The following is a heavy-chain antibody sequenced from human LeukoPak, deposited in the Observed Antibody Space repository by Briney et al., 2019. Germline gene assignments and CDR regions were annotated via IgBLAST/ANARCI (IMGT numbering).Heavy chain of an antibody. CDR3: ARDLAVAGDWVDP. V-gene: IGHV3-74*01. Sequence: GGSLRLSCAASGFTFSSYAMSWVRQAPGKGLVWVSSINGDGSSRTYADSVKGRFTISRDNAKNTLYLQMNSLRAEDTAVYFCARDLAVAGDWVDPWGQGALVTVSS. D-gene: IGHD6-19*01. CDR1: GFTFSSYA. CDR2: INGDGSSR. J-gene: IGHJ5*02.